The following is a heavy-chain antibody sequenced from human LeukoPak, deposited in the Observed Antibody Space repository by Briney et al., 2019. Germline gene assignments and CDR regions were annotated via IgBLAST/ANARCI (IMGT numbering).Heavy chain of an antibody. CDR1: GGSFSGYY. J-gene: IGHJ5*02. CDR3: ARGRLRPSTKFRFDP. D-gene: IGHD2-2*01. Sequence: SETLSLTCAVYGGSFSGYYWSWIRQPPGKGLEWIGEINHSGSTNYNPSLKSRVTISVDTSKNQFSLKLSSVTAADTAVYYCARGRLRPSTKFRFDPWGQGTLVTVSS. V-gene: IGHV4-34*01. CDR2: INHSGST.